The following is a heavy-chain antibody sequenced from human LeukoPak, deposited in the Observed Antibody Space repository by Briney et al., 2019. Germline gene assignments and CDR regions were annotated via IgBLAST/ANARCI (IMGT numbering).Heavy chain of an antibody. D-gene: IGHD3-3*01. CDR3: AKLGRFAFWSGYDMDNWFDP. Sequence: GGSLRLSCAASGFTFSSYAMSWVRQAPGKGLEWVSAISGSGGSTYYADSVKGRFTISRDNSKNTLYLQMNSLRAEDTAVYYCAKLGRFAFWSGYDMDNWFDPWGQGTLVTVCS. V-gene: IGHV3-23*01. J-gene: IGHJ5*02. CDR1: GFTFSSYA. CDR2: ISGSGGST.